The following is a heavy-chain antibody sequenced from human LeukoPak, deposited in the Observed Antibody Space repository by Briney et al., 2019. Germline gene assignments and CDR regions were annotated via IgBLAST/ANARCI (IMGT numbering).Heavy chain of an antibody. CDR1: GFTFSSYG. Sequence: GRSLRLSCAASGFTFSSYGMHWVRQAPGKGLEWVAVIWYDGSNKYYADSVKGRFTISRDNSKNTLYLQMNSLRAEDTAVYYCAKDQWELSQGFDYWGQGTLVTVSS. J-gene: IGHJ4*02. D-gene: IGHD1-26*01. V-gene: IGHV3-33*06. CDR3: AKDQWELSQGFDY. CDR2: IWYDGSNK.